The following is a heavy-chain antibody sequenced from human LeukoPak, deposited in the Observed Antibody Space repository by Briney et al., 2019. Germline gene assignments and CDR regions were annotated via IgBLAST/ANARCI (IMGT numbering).Heavy chain of an antibody. Sequence: SETLSLTCTVSGGSINGYYWSWIRQPPGKGLDWIGYMYSSGSTNYSPSLKSRVTISEDTSKNQFSLKLTSVTAADTAAYYCARHSAHSSTKDAFDVWGQGTMVTVSS. V-gene: IGHV4-59*01. CDR1: GGSINGYY. D-gene: IGHD6-13*01. J-gene: IGHJ3*01. CDR2: MYSSGST. CDR3: ARHSAHSSTKDAFDV.